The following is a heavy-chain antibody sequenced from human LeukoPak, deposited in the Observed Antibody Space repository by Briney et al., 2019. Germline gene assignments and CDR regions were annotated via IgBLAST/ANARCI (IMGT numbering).Heavy chain of an antibody. D-gene: IGHD2-15*01. J-gene: IGHJ6*02. V-gene: IGHV3-66*01. CDR3: ARDREYCSGGTCYPNGMDV. Sequence: QSGGSLRLSCAASGFTVSSNYMSWVRQAPGKGLEWVSVIYSGGSTYYADSVKGRFTISRDNSKNTLYLQINSLGGEDTAIYYCARDREYCSGGTCYPNGMDVWGQGTTVTVSS. CDR1: GFTVSSNY. CDR2: IYSGGST.